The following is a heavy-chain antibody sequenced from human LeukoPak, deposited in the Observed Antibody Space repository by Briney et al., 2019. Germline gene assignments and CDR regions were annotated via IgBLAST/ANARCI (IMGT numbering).Heavy chain of an antibody. CDR3: ARDLVRSTSWSKFLGFDP. V-gene: IGHV4-59*01. CDR1: GGSIRHYY. Sequence: SETLSLTCSVSGGSIRHYYWSWIRQFPGKGLEWIGFIYHTGGTKYNPSLKSRVTMSVDTSKNLFYLNLTSVTAADTAIYYCARDLVRSTSWSKFLGFDPWGQGTLVTVSS. J-gene: IGHJ5*02. D-gene: IGHD2-2*01. CDR2: IYHTGGT.